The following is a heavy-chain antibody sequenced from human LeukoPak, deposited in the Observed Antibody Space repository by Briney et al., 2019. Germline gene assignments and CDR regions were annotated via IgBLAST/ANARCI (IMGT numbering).Heavy chain of an antibody. J-gene: IGHJ4*02. CDR2: IIPIFGTA. CDR3: ARGPTFGGVIVYTPFDY. D-gene: IGHD3-16*02. V-gene: IGHV1-69*13. Sequence: SVKVSCKASGGTFSSYAISWVRQAPGQGLEWMGGIIPIFGTANYAQKFQGRVTITADESTSTAYMELNSLRSEDTAVYYCARGPTFGGVIVYTPFDYWGQGTLVTVSS. CDR1: GGTFSSYA.